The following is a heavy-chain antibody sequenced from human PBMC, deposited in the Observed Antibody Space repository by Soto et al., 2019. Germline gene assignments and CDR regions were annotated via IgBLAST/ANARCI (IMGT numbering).Heavy chain of an antibody. CDR2: INDGNGNT. V-gene: IGHV1-3*01. Sequence: QVQLVQSGAEVKKPGASVKVSCKASGYTFTSYAMHWVRQAPGQRLEWMGWINDGNGNTKYSQKFQGRVTITRDTSASTAYMELSSLRSEDTAVYYCARDLWVGAASAYWGQGTLVTVSP. CDR3: ARDLWVGAASAY. J-gene: IGHJ4*02. D-gene: IGHD1-26*01. CDR1: GYTFTSYA.